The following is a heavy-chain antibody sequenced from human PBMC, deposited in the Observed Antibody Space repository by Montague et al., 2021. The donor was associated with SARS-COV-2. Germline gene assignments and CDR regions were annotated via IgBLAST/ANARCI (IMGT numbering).Heavy chain of an antibody. J-gene: IGHJ4*02. Sequence: SETLSLTCTVSGASMSGSYWGWVRRPPGKGPEWIGNIYSSGSTHYNPSLKSRVTISVDTSKSQFSLRLTSVTAADTAVYYCVREGRSSAYAMDYWGQGTLVTVSP. V-gene: IGHV4-59*01. CDR3: VREGRSSAYAMDY. D-gene: IGHD3-22*01. CDR1: GASMSGSY. CDR2: IYSSGST.